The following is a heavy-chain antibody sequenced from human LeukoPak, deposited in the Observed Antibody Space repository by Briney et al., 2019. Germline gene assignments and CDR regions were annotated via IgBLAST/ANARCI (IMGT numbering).Heavy chain of an antibody. J-gene: IGHJ5*02. CDR1: GGSISSYY. CDR3: ARDIAVAGFNWFDP. D-gene: IGHD6-19*01. V-gene: IGHV4-4*07. CDR2: MSTSGST. Sequence: SETLSLTCTVSGGSISSYYWNWIRQPAGKGLEWMGRMSTSGSTNYNPSLSSRVTMSLDTSKNQFSLRLSSVTAADTAVYYCARDIAVAGFNWFDPWGQGTLVTVSS.